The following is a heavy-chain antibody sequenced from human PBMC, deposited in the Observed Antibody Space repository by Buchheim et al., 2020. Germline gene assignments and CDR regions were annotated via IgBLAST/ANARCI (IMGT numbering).Heavy chain of an antibody. CDR3: AAPSTSCYYCFDY. CDR1: GGYISSSNW. CDR2: IYHSGST. Sequence: QVQLQESGPGLVKPSGTLSLTCAVSGGYISSSNWWSWVRQPPGKGLEWIGEIYHSGSTNYNPSLKSRVTISVDKSTNQFSLKLSSVTAADTAVYYWAAPSTSCYYCFDYWGQGTL. V-gene: IGHV4-4*02. J-gene: IGHJ4*02. D-gene: IGHD2-2*01.